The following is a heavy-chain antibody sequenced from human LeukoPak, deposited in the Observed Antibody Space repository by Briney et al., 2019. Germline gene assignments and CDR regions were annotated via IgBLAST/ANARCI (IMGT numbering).Heavy chain of an antibody. D-gene: IGHD1-26*01. CDR1: GFTFSSYA. J-gene: IGHJ4*02. CDR3: AKDPQVGAIDY. CDR2: ISGSGGST. Sequence: GGSLRLSCAASGFTFSSYAMSWVRQAPGKGLEWVSAISGSGGSTYCADSVKGRFTISRDHSKNTPYLQMNSLRAEDTAVYYCAKDPQVGAIDYWGQGTLVTVSS. V-gene: IGHV3-23*01.